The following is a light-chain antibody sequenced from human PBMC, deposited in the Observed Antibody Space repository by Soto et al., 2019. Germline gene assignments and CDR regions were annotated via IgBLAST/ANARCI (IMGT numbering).Light chain of an antibody. V-gene: IGLV2-14*01. CDR3: ASFRSGTILV. CDR2: EVN. CDR1: RSDIGDSNF. Sequence: QSVLTQPASVSVSPGQPVTSSCTGPRSDIGDSNFISWYQHSPGKAPRLLIYEVNNRPSGVSNRFSGSKAGNTASLTISGLLDYDEADYFRASFRSGTILVFGSGTKVTVL. J-gene: IGLJ1*01.